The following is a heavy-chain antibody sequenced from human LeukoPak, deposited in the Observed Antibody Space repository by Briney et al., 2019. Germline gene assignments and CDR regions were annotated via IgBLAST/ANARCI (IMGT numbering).Heavy chain of an antibody. D-gene: IGHD4-17*01. CDR3: ARDYPVSVTGYGMDV. J-gene: IGHJ6*02. V-gene: IGHV4-31*03. Sequence: SETLSLTCTVSGGSISSGGYYWSWIRQHPGKGLEWIVYIYYSGSTYYNPSLKSRVTISVDTSKNQFSLKLSSVTAADTAVYYCARDYPVSVTGYGMDVRGQGTTVTVSS. CDR1: GGSISSGGYY. CDR2: IYYSGST.